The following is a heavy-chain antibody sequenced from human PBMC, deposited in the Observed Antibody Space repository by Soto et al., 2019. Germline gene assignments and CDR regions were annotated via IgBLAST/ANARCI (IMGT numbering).Heavy chain of an antibody. Sequence: EVQLLESGGGLVQPGGSLRLSCAASGFTFSSYAMSWVRQAPGKGLEWVSAISGSGGSTYYAASVKGRFTISRDNSKNTLDLQMNSLRAEDTAVYYCAKHLVATKSPYGYWGQGTLVTVSS. CDR1: GFTFSSYA. D-gene: IGHD5-12*01. V-gene: IGHV3-23*01. CDR2: ISGSGGST. J-gene: IGHJ4*02. CDR3: AKHLVATKSPYGY.